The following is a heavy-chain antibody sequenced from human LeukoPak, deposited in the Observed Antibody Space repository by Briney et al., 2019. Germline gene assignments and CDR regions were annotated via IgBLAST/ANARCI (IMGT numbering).Heavy chain of an antibody. J-gene: IGHJ4*02. V-gene: IGHV3-53*01. CDR3: ARDVSSSWYQGYYFDY. Sequence: PGGSLRLSCAASGFTVSSKYMSWVRQAPGKGLEWVSAIYSGGGTYYADSVKGRFTISRDNAKNSLYLQMNSLRAEDTAVYYCARDVSSSWYQGYYFDYWGQGTLVTVSS. D-gene: IGHD6-13*01. CDR1: GFTVSSKY. CDR2: IYSGGGT.